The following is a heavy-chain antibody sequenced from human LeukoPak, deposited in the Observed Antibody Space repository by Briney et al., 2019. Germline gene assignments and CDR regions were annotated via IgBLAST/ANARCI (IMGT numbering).Heavy chain of an antibody. D-gene: IGHD3-10*01. CDR2: ISGSGGST. V-gene: IGHV3-23*01. Sequence: PGGSLRLSCAASGFTFRSHAMHWVRQAPGKGLEWVSAISGSGGSTYYADSVKGRFTISRDNSKNTLYLQINSLRAEDTAVYYCAKETASDFGGAVDYWGQGTLVTVSS. CDR1: GFTFRSHA. J-gene: IGHJ4*02. CDR3: AKETASDFGGAVDY.